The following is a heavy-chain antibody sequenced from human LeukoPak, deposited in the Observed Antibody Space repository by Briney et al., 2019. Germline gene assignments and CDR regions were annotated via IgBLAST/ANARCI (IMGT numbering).Heavy chain of an antibody. CDR3: TKGSTPFDY. V-gene: IGHV3-49*04. J-gene: IGHJ4*02. D-gene: IGHD6-13*01. CDR2: IRSKAYGGTT. CDR1: RFTFGDYA. Sequence: GGSLRLSCTASRFTFGDYAMSWVRQAPGKGPEWVGFIRSKAYGGTTDYAASVKGRFTISRDDSKSIAYLQMNSLKTEDTAVYYCTKGSTPFDYWGQGTLVTVSS.